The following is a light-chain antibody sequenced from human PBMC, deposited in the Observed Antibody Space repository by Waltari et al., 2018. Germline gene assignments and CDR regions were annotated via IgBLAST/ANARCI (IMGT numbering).Light chain of an antibody. Sequence: EIVLTQSPDFQSVTPKEKVTITCRASQSFGSSVHWYQQKPDQSPNLLIKYASQSFSGVPTRFSGSGSGTDFTLTINGLEAEDAATYYCHQSTSLPFTFGGGTKVEI. CDR2: YAS. J-gene: IGKJ4*01. V-gene: IGKV6-21*01. CDR1: QSFGSS. CDR3: HQSTSLPFT.